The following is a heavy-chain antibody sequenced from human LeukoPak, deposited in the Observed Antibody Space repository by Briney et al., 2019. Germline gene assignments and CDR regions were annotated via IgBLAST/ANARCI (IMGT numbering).Heavy chain of an antibody. CDR3: ARESDYGGNSGY. J-gene: IGHJ4*02. Sequence: QTGGSLRLSCTASGFTFSNSGMHWVRQAPGKGLEWVAVISKDGSDKCHADSVKGRFTISRDNAKNSLYLQMNSLRGEDTAVYYCARESDYGGNSGYWGQGTLVTVSS. V-gene: IGHV3-30*03. CDR2: ISKDGSDK. CDR1: GFTFSNSG. D-gene: IGHD4-23*01.